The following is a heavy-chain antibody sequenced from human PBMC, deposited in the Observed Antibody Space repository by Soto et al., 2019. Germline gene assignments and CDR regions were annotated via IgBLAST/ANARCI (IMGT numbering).Heavy chain of an antibody. CDR3: ARAGYCSGGSCYRFPVDY. V-gene: IGHV4-31*03. CDR2: IYYSGST. Sequence: QVELQESGPGLVKPSHTLSLTCTVSGGSISSGGYDWSWIRQHPGNGLEWIGYIYYSGSTYYNPSLKSRVTISEDTSKNQFSLKLSSVTAADTAVYYCARAGYCSGGSCYRFPVDYWGQGTLVTVSS. CDR1: GGSISSGGYD. D-gene: IGHD2-15*01. J-gene: IGHJ4*02.